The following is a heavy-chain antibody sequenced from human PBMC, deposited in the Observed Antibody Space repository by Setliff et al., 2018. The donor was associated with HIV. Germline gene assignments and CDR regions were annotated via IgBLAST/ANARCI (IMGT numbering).Heavy chain of an antibody. CDR1: GLIFSSYS. CDR2: ISPSSSTL. D-gene: IGHD1-26*01. Sequence: AGGSLRLSCVASGLIFSSYSMNWVRQAPGKGLEWVSYISPSSSTLYYADSVKGRFTISRDNAKNSLYLQMNSLRAEDTAVYYCARYSGSYFDYWGQGSLVTVSS. V-gene: IGHV3-48*01. CDR3: ARYSGSYFDY. J-gene: IGHJ4*02.